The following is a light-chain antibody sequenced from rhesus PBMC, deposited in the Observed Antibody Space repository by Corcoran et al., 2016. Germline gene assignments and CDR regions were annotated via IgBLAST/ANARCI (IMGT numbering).Light chain of an antibody. CDR2: HAS. J-gene: IGKJ4*01. V-gene: IGKV1-37*01. CDR1: QGVSSY. Sequence: DIQMTQSPSSLSASVGDRVTITCRASQGVSSYLAWYQQKPGKAPKSLIYHASNLENGVPSRFGGSGSGTEFTLTIRSLQPEDFATYYCQQYNSDPPTCGGGTTVEIK. CDR3: QQYNSDPPT.